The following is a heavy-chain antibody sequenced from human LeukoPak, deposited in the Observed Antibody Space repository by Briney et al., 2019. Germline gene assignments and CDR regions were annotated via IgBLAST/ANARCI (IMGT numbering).Heavy chain of an antibody. CDR3: ARVGYAPPHWNY. CDR1: GGSSCGYY. Sequence: ETLSLTCAVSGGSSCGYYWSWIRQPPGKGLEWSGEINHSGSIKYNTSLKSRVTILVETTTNQFYLKLSSVTAADAAVYYCARVGYAPPHWNYWGQGTLVTVSS. D-gene: IGHD5-12*01. V-gene: IGHV4-34*01. J-gene: IGHJ4*02. CDR2: INHSGSI.